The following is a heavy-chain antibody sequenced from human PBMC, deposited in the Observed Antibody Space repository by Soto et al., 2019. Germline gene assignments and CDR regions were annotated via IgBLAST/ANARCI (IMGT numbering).Heavy chain of an antibody. J-gene: IGHJ6*02. Sequence: EVELLESGGGLVQPGGSLRLSCAASGFTFSNYAMSWVRQAPGKGLEWVSGIRGSGGSTYYADSVKGRFTISRDNFKNTLYLQMNSLRAEDTAVYHCAKSLTPTYPQTYHYYGLDVWGQGTTVTVSS. CDR2: IRGSGGST. CDR1: GFTFSNYA. D-gene: IGHD3-16*01. V-gene: IGHV3-23*01. CDR3: AKSLTPTYPQTYHYYGLDV.